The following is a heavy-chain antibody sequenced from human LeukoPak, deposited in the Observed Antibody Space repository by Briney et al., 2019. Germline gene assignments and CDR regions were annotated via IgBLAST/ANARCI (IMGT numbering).Heavy chain of an antibody. D-gene: IGHD3-10*01. CDR2: IYYSGST. CDR1: GGSISSYY. V-gene: IGHV4-59*12. J-gene: IGHJ5*02. CDR3: ARDLFRVVRGVINWWFDP. Sequence: SETLSLTCTVSGGSISSYYWSWIRQPPGKGLEWIGYIYYSGSTNYNPSLKSRVTISVDTSKNQFSLKLSSVTAADTAVYYCARDLFRVVRGVINWWFDPWGQGTLVTVSS.